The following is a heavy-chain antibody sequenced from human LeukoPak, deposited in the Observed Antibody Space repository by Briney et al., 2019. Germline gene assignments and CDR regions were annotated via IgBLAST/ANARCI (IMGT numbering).Heavy chain of an antibody. CDR1: GYTFSSYY. D-gene: IGHD1-1*01. Sequence: ASVRVSCKASGYTFSSYYMHWVRQAPGQGLEWMGIINPSGATTGFAQKFQGRVTMTREMSTSTVYVELSSLRSEDTAVYYCAREGSTYFDYWGEGTLVTVSS. J-gene: IGHJ4*02. V-gene: IGHV1-46*01. CDR2: INPSGATT. CDR3: AREGSTYFDY.